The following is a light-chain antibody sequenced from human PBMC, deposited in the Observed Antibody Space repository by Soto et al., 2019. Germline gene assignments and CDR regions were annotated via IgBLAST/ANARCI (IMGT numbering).Light chain of an antibody. Sequence: DIQMTQSPSTLSSSVVDIVTIACRASQNISPWLAWYQQKPGKAPKLLIYGASSLEGGVPSRFSGSGSGTDFTLTISSLQPDDFAVFYCQQRSNWPITFGQGTRLEIK. CDR2: GAS. V-gene: IGKV1-5*01. CDR1: QNISPW. CDR3: QQRSNWPIT. J-gene: IGKJ5*01.